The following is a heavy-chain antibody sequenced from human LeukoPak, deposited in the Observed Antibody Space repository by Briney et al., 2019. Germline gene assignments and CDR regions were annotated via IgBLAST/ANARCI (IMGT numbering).Heavy chain of an antibody. CDR2: IYSAGSA. D-gene: IGHD5-24*01. CDR1: GFTVTSNY. Sequence: AGGSLRLSCTVSGFTVTSNYLVWVRRAPGKGLEWVSIIYSAGSAYYADSVKGRFTVSRDNSKNTLYLRMNRLRVEDAAVYYCASSDDYDSYWYYLNFWGQGTLVTVSS. CDR3: ASSDDYDSYWYYLNF. J-gene: IGHJ4*02. V-gene: IGHV3-53*01.